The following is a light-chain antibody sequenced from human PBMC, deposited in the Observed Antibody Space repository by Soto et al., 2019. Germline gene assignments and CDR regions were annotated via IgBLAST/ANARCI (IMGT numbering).Light chain of an antibody. CDR3: GTWDSSLSAYV. Sequence: QSVLTQPPSVSAAPGQKVTISCSGSSSNIRNNYVSWYQQLPGTAPNLLIYDNNKRPSGIPDRFSGSKSGTSATLGITGLQTGDEADYYCGTWDSSLSAYVFGTGTKVTVL. J-gene: IGLJ1*01. CDR2: DNN. CDR1: SSNIRNNY. V-gene: IGLV1-51*01.